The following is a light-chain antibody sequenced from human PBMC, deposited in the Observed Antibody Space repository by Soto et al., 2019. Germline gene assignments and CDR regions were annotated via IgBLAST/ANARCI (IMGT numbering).Light chain of an antibody. Sequence: EIVLTQSPGTLSLSPGEGVTLSCRAGQSVSSSYLAWYQQKPGQAPRLLIYGASSRATGIPDRFSGSGSGTEFTLTITSLLSDDFALYYCQQYHNVRAFGQGTKVDSK. V-gene: IGKV3-20*01. CDR2: GAS. CDR3: QQYHNVRA. CDR1: QSVSSSY. J-gene: IGKJ1*01.